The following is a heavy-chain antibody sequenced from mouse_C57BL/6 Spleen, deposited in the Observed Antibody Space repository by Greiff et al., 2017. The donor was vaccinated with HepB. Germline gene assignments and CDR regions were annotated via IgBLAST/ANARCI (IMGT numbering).Heavy chain of an antibody. CDR1: GFTFSSYA. CDR3: ARDIDYDNRPWYFDD. Sequence: EVMLVESGGGLVKPGGSLKLSCAASGFTFSSYAMSWVRQTPEKRLEWVATISDGGSYTYYPDNVKGRFTISRDNAKNNMYLQMSHLKSEDSAMYYCARDIDYDNRPWYFDDWGTGTTVTVSS. V-gene: IGHV5-4*01. J-gene: IGHJ1*03. CDR2: ISDGGSYT. D-gene: IGHD1-1*01.